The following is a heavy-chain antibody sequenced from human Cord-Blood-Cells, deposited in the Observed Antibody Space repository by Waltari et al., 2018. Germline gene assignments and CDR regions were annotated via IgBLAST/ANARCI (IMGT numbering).Heavy chain of an antibody. D-gene: IGHD4-17*01. Sequence: TFSSYAMHWVRQAPGKGLEWVAVISYDGSNKYYADSVKGRFTIPRDNSKNTLYLQMNSLRAEDTAVYYCARSIGLYGDYGYFDYWGQGTLVTISS. CDR1: TFSSYA. V-gene: IGHV3-30-3*01. CDR3: ARSIGLYGDYGYFDY. CDR2: ISYDGSNK. J-gene: IGHJ4*02.